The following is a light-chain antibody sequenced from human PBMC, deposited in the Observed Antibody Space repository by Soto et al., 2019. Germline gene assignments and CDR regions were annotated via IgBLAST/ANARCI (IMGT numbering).Light chain of an antibody. CDR3: QQYGSSPRRT. CDR1: QSVSSSY. V-gene: IGKV3-20*01. CDR2: GAS. Sequence: EMVLTQSPGTLSLSPGERATLSCRASQSVSSSYLAWYQQKPGQAPRLLIYGASSRATGIPDRFSGSGSGTDFTLTISRLEPEDFAVYYCQQYGSSPRRTFGQGTKVEIK. J-gene: IGKJ1*01.